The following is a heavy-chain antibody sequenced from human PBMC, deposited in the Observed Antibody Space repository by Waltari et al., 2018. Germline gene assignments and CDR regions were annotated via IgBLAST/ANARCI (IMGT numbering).Heavy chain of an antibody. Sequence: EVQLVQSGAEVKKPGESLKISCKGSGYSFTSYWIGWVRQAPGKGLEWVSVIYSGGSTYYADSVKGRFTISRDNSKNTLYLQMNSLRAEDTAVYYCARVKAMILRDGMDVWGQGTTVTVSS. CDR2: IYSGGST. CDR3: ARVKAMILRDGMDV. J-gene: IGHJ6*02. V-gene: IGHV3-53*01. D-gene: IGHD3-22*01. CDR1: GYSFTSYW.